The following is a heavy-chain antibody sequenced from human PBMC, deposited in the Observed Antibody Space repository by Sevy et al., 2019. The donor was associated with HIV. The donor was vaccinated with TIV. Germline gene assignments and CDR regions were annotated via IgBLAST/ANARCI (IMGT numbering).Heavy chain of an antibody. CDR2: IYYTGTT. CDR3: ARTTVNTLSSARNNWFDP. V-gene: IGHV4-31*03. Sequence: SETLSLTCTVSGDSINNGDYYWSWIRQHPGKGLEWLGKIYYTGTTYYNPSLKSRFRISVERSENTLSLSLRSVTAADTAVYYCARTTVNTLSSARNNWFDPWGQGTLVTVSS. CDR1: GDSINNGDYY. D-gene: IGHD4-4*01. J-gene: IGHJ5*02.